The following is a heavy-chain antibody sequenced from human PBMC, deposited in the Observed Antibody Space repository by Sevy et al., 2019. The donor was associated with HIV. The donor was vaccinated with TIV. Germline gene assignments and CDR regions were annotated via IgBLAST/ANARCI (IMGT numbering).Heavy chain of an antibody. CDR2: IYPDDSET. CDR1: GYSFTSHW. J-gene: IGHJ4*02. V-gene: IGHV5-51*01. CDR3: ATSRSGYFDSSGYYIY. Sequence: GESRKISCEGSGYSFTSHWIGWVRHMPGKGLEWMGIIYPDDSETGYSPSFHGQVTFPADKSISTAYLQWSSLKASDTAMYYCATSRSGYFDSSGYYIYWGQGTMVTVSS. D-gene: IGHD3-22*01.